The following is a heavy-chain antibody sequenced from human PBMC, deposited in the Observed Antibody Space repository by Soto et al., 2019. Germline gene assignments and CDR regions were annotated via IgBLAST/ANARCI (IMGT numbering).Heavy chain of an antibody. D-gene: IGHD3-22*01. CDR2: IVVGSGNT. CDR1: GFTFTSSA. Sequence: QMQLVQSGPEVKKPGTSVKVSCKTSGFTFTSSAVPWVRQARGQRLEWIGWIVVGSGNTNDAQKFQERVTITRDMSTSTAYMELSSLRSEDTAVYYCVAGSNYYGSSGHELGIDYWGQGTLVTVSS. V-gene: IGHV1-58*01. CDR3: VAGSNYYGSSGHELGIDY. J-gene: IGHJ4*02.